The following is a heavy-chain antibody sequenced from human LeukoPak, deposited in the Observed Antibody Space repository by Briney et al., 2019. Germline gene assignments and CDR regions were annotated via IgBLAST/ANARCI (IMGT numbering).Heavy chain of an antibody. CDR2: IYYSGST. J-gene: IGHJ5*02. V-gene: IGHV4-59*11. Sequence: SETLTLTCTVSGGSISSHYWSWIRQPPGKGLEGIGYIYYSGSTNYNPSLKSRVTISVDTSKNQFSLKLSSVTAADTAVYYWAREGQLLYRAGRWFDPWGQGTLVTVSS. D-gene: IGHD2-2*02. CDR1: GGSISSHY. CDR3: AREGQLLYRAGRWFDP.